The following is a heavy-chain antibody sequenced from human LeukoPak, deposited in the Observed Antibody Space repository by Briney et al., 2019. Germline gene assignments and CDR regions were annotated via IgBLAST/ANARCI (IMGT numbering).Heavy chain of an antibody. CDR1: GFTLSNYV. Sequence: GSLRHSCAASGFTLSNYVYHWVRQVPAKGLPWVAFIESDPSLQYYPDYVRGRFTVYKVNSERTVHPQITYLRADDTAVYCGVKDHKVSFEDPYHWGRGTQVTVSS. CDR3: VKDHKVSFEDPYH. V-gene: IGHV3-30*02. J-gene: IGHJ5*02. CDR2: IESDPSLQ.